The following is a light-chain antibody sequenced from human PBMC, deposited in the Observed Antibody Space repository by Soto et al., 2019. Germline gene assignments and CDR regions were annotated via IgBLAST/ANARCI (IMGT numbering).Light chain of an antibody. CDR3: QPWGTGRASVV. J-gene: IGLJ7*01. Sequence: QPVLTQSPSASASLGASVKLTCTLSSGHSNYAIAWHQQQPETGPRYLMKVNSGGSHIKGDGIPDRFSGSSSGAERYLFISSLQSEDEADYYCQPWGTGRASVVFGGGTQLAVL. CDR2: VNSGGSH. CDR1: SGHSNYA. V-gene: IGLV4-69*01.